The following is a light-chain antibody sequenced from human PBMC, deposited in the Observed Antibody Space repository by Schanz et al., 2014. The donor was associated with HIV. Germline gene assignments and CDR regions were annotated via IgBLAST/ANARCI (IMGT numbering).Light chain of an antibody. V-gene: IGKV1-6*01. Sequence: AIQMTQSPSSLSASVGDRVTITCRARQGIRDDLGWYQQKPGKAPNLLIYATSSLRSGVPSRFSGSGSGTDFTLTISSLQPEDFATYYCQQPASYPLTFGGGTKVEIK. CDR3: QQPASYPLT. J-gene: IGKJ4*01. CDR1: QGIRDD. CDR2: ATS.